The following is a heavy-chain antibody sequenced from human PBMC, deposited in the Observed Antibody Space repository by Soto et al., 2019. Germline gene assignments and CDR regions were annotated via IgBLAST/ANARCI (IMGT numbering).Heavy chain of an antibody. Sequence: QVQLQQWGAGLLKPSETLSLTCAVYGGSFSGYYWSWIRQPPGKGLEWIGEINHSGSTNYNPSLKSRVTISVDTSKNQFSLKLSSVTAADTAVYYCARAYYDYIWGSYRQNYYYYMDVWGKGTTVTVSS. V-gene: IGHV4-34*01. J-gene: IGHJ6*03. CDR3: ARAYYDYIWGSYRQNYYYYMDV. CDR1: GGSFSGYY. CDR2: INHSGST. D-gene: IGHD3-16*02.